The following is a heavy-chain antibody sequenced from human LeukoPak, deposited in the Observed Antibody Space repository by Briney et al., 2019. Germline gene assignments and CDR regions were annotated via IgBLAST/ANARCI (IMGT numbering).Heavy chain of an antibody. V-gene: IGHV3-30*04. CDR3: ARVGDYDAFDI. Sequence: PGGSLRLSCAASGFTFSSYAMHWVRQAPGKGLEWVAVISYDGSNKYYADSVKGRFTISRDNSKNTLYLQMNSLRAEDTAVYYCARVGDYDAFDIWGQGTMVTVSS. CDR2: ISYDGSNK. J-gene: IGHJ3*02. CDR1: GFTFSSYA. D-gene: IGHD4-17*01.